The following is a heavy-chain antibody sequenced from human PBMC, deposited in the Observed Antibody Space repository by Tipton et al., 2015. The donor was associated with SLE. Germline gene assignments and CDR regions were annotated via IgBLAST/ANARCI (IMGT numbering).Heavy chain of an antibody. J-gene: IGHJ4*02. Sequence: TLSLTCTVSGGSISSHYWSWIRQPPGKGLEWIGYIYYSGITNYSPSLKSRVTISVDTSKNQFSLKLSSVTAADTAVYYCARGAGGADYWGQGTLVTVSS. D-gene: IGHD3-10*01. V-gene: IGHV4-59*11. CDR1: GGSISSHY. CDR3: ARGAGGADY. CDR2: IYYSGIT.